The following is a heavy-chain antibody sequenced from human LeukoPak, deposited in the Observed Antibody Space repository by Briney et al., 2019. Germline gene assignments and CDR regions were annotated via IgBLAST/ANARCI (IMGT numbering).Heavy chain of an antibody. J-gene: IGHJ3*02. V-gene: IGHV3-30-3*01. CDR3: ARAIRMYYYDSSGGDI. CDR1: GFTFSSYA. D-gene: IGHD3-22*01. Sequence: PGGSLRLSCAASGFTFSSYAMHWVRQAPGKGLEWVAVISYGGSNKYYADSVKGRFTISRDNSKNTLYLQMNSLRAEDTAVYYCARAIRMYYYDSSGGDIWGQGTMVTVSS. CDR2: ISYGGSNK.